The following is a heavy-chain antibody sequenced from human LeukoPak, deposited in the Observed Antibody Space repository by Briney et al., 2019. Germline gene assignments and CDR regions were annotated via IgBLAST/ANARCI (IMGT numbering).Heavy chain of an antibody. CDR2: TNWNGGST. CDR1: GFTFDDYG. D-gene: IGHD3-16*01. Sequence: GGSLRLSCAASGFTFDDYGMSWVRQAPGKGLEWVSGTNWNGGSTGYADSVKGRFTISRDNAKNSLYLQMNSLRAEDTALYYCARDGDYYYYYMDVWGKGTTVTVSS. V-gene: IGHV3-20*04. J-gene: IGHJ6*03. CDR3: ARDGDYYYYYMDV.